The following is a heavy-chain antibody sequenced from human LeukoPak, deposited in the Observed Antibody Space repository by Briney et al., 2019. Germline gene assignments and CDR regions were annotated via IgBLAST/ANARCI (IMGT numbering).Heavy chain of an antibody. CDR3: ARDVVTTGSRHLTGLNWFDP. Sequence: GGSLRLSCAASGFTFSSYAMSWVRQAPGKGLECVSAIIGSGGSTYYADSVKGRFTISRDHSKNTLYLQMTSLRAEDTAVYYCARDVVTTGSRHLTGLNWFDPWGQGTLVTVSS. CDR2: IIGSGGST. CDR1: GFTFSSYA. V-gene: IGHV3-23*01. J-gene: IGHJ5*02. D-gene: IGHD1-14*01.